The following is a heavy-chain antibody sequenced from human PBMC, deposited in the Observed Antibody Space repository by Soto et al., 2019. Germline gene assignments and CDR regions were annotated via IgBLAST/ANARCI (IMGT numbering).Heavy chain of an antibody. D-gene: IGHD3-3*01. V-gene: IGHV3-48*01. Sequence: PGGSLRLSCAASGFTFSSYSMNWVRQAPGKGLEWVSYISSSSGTIYYADSVKGRFTISRDNAKNSLYLQMNSLRAEDTAVYYCARDKDQGYDFWSGYGGFDPWGQGTLVTAPQ. CDR1: GFTFSSYS. CDR2: ISSSSGTI. J-gene: IGHJ5*02. CDR3: ARDKDQGYDFWSGYGGFDP.